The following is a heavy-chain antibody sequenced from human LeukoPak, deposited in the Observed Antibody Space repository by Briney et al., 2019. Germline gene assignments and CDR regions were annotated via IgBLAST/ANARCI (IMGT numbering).Heavy chain of an antibody. J-gene: IGHJ5*02. CDR3: ARERYSSSSRGFDP. V-gene: IGHV4-34*01. CDR2: INHSGST. CDR1: GGSISSYY. Sequence: SETLSLTCTVSGGSISSYYWSWIRQPPGKGLEWIGEINHSGSTNYNPSLKSRVTISVDTSKNQFSLKLSSVTAADTAVYYCARERYSSSSRGFDPWGQGTLVTVSS. D-gene: IGHD6-6*01.